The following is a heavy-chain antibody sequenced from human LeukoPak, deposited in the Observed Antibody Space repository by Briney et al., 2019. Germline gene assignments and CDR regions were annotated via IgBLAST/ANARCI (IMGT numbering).Heavy chain of an antibody. D-gene: IGHD6-13*01. Sequence: GGSLRLSCAASEFTFSNYAMSWVRQAPGKGLEWVSAISGSGGSTYYADSVKGRFTISRDNSKNTLYLQMNSLRAEDTAVYYCAKDIGYLDSAAGSFDYWGQGTLVTVSS. CDR1: EFTFSNYA. V-gene: IGHV3-23*01. J-gene: IGHJ4*02. CDR2: ISGSGGST. CDR3: AKDIGYLDSAAGSFDY.